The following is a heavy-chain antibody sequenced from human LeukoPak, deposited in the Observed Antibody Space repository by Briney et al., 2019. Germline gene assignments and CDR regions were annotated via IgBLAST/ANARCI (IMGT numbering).Heavy chain of an antibody. CDR2: IYYSGST. J-gene: IGHJ3*02. V-gene: IGHV4-31*03. CDR3: ATQTAGGAFDI. Sequence: SQTLSLTCTVSGGSISSGGYYWSWIRQHPGKGLEWIGYIYYSGSTYYNPSLKSRVTIPVDTSKNQFSLKLSSVTAADTAVYYCATQTAGGAFDIWGQGTMATVSS. D-gene: IGHD3-10*01. CDR1: GGSISSGGYY.